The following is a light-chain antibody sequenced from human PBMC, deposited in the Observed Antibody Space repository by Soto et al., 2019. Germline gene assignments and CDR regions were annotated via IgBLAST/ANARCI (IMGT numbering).Light chain of an antibody. CDR1: SSNIGAGYD. CDR3: QSYDTSLSGVI. Sequence: QSVLTQTPSVSGAPGQTITMSCTGSSSNIGAGYDVHWYQQVPGAAPRLLIYADNNRPSGVPDRFSASKSGTSASLAITGLQGEDEANDYCQSYDTSLSGVIFGAGTKLTVL. J-gene: IGLJ2*01. CDR2: ADN. V-gene: IGLV1-40*01.